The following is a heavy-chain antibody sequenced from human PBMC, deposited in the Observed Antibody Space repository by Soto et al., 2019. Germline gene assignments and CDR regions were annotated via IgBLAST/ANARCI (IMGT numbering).Heavy chain of an antibody. D-gene: IGHD5-12*01. CDR3: ARDQRDGYKNYYYYGMDV. CDR2: IIPIFGTA. J-gene: IGHJ6*02. V-gene: IGHV1-69*12. Sequence: QVQLVQSGAEVKKPGSSVKVSCKASGGTFSSYAISWVRQAPGQGLEWMGGIIPIFGTANYAQKFQGRVTITADESTSTAYMELSSLRSEDTAVYYCARDQRDGYKNYYYYGMDVWGQGTTVTVSS. CDR1: GGTFSSYA.